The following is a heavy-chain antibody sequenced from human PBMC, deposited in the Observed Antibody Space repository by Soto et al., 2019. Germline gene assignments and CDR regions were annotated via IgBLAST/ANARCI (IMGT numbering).Heavy chain of an antibody. CDR3: ARGPSGDKVHY. J-gene: IGHJ4*02. CDR1: GGSISSGGYS. CDR2: IYHSGST. V-gene: IGHV4-30-2*01. Sequence: PSETLSLTCAVYGGSISSGGYSWSWIRQPPGKGLEWIGYIYHSGSTYYNPSLKSRVTISVDRSKNQFSLKLSSVTAADTAVYYCARGPSGDKVHYWGQGALVTV. D-gene: IGHD7-27*01.